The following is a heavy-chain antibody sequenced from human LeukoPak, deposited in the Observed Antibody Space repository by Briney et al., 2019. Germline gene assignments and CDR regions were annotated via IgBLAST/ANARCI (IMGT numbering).Heavy chain of an antibody. J-gene: IGHJ6*03. CDR1: GFTFSSYW. CDR2: IKQDGSEK. V-gene: IGHV3-7*01. CDR3: ARDFPRRGVVTYYYMDV. Sequence: GGSLRLSCAASGFTFSSYWMSWVRQAPGKGLEWVANIKQDGSEKYYVDSVKGRFTISRDNAKNSLYLQMNSLRAEDTAVYYCARDFPRRGVVTYYYMDVWGKGTTVTVSS. D-gene: IGHD3-10*01.